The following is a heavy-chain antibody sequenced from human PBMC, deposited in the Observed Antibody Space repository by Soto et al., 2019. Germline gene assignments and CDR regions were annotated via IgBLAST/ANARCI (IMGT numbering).Heavy chain of an antibody. J-gene: IGHJ4*02. CDR1: GFTFSDYY. V-gene: IGHV3-11*05. Sequence: QVQLVESGGGLVKPGGSLRLSCAVSGFTFSDYYMTWIRQAPGKGLEWVSYISSSTSHTNHADSVKGRFTISRDNAKNSLFLQMNSLRAEDTAVYYCARGRGAAADYFDLWGQGTLVNVSS. CDR2: ISSSTSHT. CDR3: ARGRGAAADYFDL. D-gene: IGHD6-13*01.